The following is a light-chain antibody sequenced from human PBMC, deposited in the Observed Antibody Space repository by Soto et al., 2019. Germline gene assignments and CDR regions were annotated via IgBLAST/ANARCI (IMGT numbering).Light chain of an antibody. Sequence: QSVLTQPPSASGTPGQRVTISCSGSSSNIGSITVNWYQQLPGTAPKLLIYSYNQRPSGVPDRFSDSKSGTSASLAISGLQSEDEADYYCAAWDDSLSGYVFGTGTKVTVL. CDR2: SYN. CDR3: AAWDDSLSGYV. J-gene: IGLJ1*01. V-gene: IGLV1-44*01. CDR1: SSNIGSIT.